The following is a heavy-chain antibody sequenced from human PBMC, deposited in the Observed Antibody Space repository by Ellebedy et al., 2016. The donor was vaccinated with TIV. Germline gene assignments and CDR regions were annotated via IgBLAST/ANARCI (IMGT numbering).Heavy chain of an antibody. CDR3: ARDRSGGGGSGHYYYGMDV. CDR2: IHTSGTT. CDR1: GASISSYY. J-gene: IGHJ6*02. D-gene: IGHD2-15*01. Sequence: SETLSLXXNFSGASISSYYWSWIRQPAGKGLEWIGHIHTSGTTNYNPSLKSRVTMSVDTSRNQFSLKLTSVTAADTAVYYCARDRSGGGGSGHYYYGMDVWGQGTTVTVSS. V-gene: IGHV4-4*07.